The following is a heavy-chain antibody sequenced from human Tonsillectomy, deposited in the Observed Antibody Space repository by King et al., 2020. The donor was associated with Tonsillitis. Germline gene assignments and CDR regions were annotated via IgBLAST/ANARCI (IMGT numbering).Heavy chain of an antibody. CDR1: GGSISSSSYY. V-gene: IGHV4-39*07. J-gene: IGHJ5*02. D-gene: IGHD1-26*01. CDR2: IYYSGST. Sequence: QLQESGPGLVKPSETLSLTCTVSGGSISSSSYYWGLIRQPPGKGLEWIGSIYYSGSTYYNPSLKSRVTISVDTSKNQFSLKLSSVTAADTAVYYCARPPSLRGVGWFDPWGQGTLVTVSS. CDR3: ARPPSLRGVGWFDP.